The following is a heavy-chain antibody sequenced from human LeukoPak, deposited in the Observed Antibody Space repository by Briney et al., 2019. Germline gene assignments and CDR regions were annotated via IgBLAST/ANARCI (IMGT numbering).Heavy chain of an antibody. D-gene: IGHD1-26*01. J-gene: IGHJ4*02. CDR3: AREGSVGATPNLTGVGGFDY. CDR1: GVSIKNYY. Sequence: SETLSLTCTVSGVSIKNYYWSWIRQPPGKGLEWIGYIYASGSSNYNPSLKSRVTISVDTSKNQFSLKLSSVTAADTAVYYCAREGSVGATPNLTGVGGFDYWGQGTLVTVSS. CDR2: IYASGSS. V-gene: IGHV4-59*01.